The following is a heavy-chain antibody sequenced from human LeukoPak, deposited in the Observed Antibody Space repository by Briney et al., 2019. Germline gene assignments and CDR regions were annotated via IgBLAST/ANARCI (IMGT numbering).Heavy chain of an antibody. CDR3: ARGQTDIVVVVAAQTDAFDI. CDR2: ISAGGGAT. J-gene: IGHJ3*02. Sequence: GGSPTLSCTASGFTFSAYAMSWVRQAPGKGLEWVSLISAGGGATHYADSVRGRFTISRDNAKNSLYLQMNSLRAEDTAVYYCARGQTDIVVVVAAQTDAFDIWGQGTMVTVSS. V-gene: IGHV3-23*01. D-gene: IGHD2-15*01. CDR1: GFTFSAYA.